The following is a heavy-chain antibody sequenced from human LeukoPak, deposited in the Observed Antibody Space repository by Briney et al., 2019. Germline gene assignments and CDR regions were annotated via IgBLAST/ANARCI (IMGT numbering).Heavy chain of an antibody. J-gene: IGHJ3*02. CDR2: IYYSGST. Sequence: PSETLFLTCAVSGYSISSSNWWGWIRQPPGKGLEWIGYIYYSGSTYYNPSLKSRVTMSVDTSKNQFSLKLSSVTAVDTAVYYCARTYYYDSSGYYFPGAFDIWGQGTMVTVSS. V-gene: IGHV4-28*01. CDR1: GYSISSSNW. D-gene: IGHD3-22*01. CDR3: ARTYYYDSSGYYFPGAFDI.